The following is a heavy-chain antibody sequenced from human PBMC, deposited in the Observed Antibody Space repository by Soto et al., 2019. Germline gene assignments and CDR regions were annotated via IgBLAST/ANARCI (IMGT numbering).Heavy chain of an antibody. Sequence: SLRLSCAASGFTFTNYAMTWARQAPGKGLEWVSSLLRSGSTTYYADSVKGRFTISSDISANSLYLQMDSLRAEDTAVCYCAKDAVSGDGIWLLDSWGQGTVVTVSS. CDR1: GFTFTNYA. J-gene: IGHJ4*02. D-gene: IGHD4-17*01. CDR3: AKDAVSGDGIWLLDS. CDR2: LLRSGSTT. V-gene: IGHV3-23*01.